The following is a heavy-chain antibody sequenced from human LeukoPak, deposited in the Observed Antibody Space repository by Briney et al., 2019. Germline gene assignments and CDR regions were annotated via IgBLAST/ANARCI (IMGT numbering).Heavy chain of an antibody. CDR2: INPNSGDT. D-gene: IGHD2-15*01. CDR1: GYTFSDYY. J-gene: IGHJ6*03. Sequence: ASVKVSRKTSGYTFSDYYIHWIRQAPGQGLEWVGWINPNSGDTDYAQKFQGRVTVTRDMSTSTVYMELSSLRSEDTAVYYCARGGRAYCSGGSCYPRSRNYMDVWGKGTTVTVSS. V-gene: IGHV1-2*02. CDR3: ARGGRAYCSGGSCYPRSRNYMDV.